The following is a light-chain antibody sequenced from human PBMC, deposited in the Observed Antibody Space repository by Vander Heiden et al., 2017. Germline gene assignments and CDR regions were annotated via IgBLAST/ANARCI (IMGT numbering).Light chain of an antibody. Sequence: EIVLTQSPGALSLSPGERATLSCRASQTVSENSLAWYQQKPGQAPRLLIFGASSRPTGLPDRFRGSGSGTDFTLTISRLEPEDFAVYYCQQYATSPSTFGPGTKVDI. J-gene: IGKJ3*01. CDR1: QTVSENS. V-gene: IGKV3-20*01. CDR2: GAS. CDR3: QQYATSPST.